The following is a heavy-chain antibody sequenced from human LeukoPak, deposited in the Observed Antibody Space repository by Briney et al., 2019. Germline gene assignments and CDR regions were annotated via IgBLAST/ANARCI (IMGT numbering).Heavy chain of an antibody. D-gene: IGHD6-19*01. Sequence: PGGSLRLSCAASGFTFDDYAMHWVRQAPGKGLEWVSLISWDGGGTYYADSVKGRFTISRDNSKNSLYLQMNSLRTEDTALYYCAKAPQVEQWLGELAPDYWGQGTLVTVSS. V-gene: IGHV3-43*01. CDR2: ISWDGGGT. J-gene: IGHJ4*02. CDR3: AKAPQVEQWLGELAPDY. CDR1: GFTFDDYA.